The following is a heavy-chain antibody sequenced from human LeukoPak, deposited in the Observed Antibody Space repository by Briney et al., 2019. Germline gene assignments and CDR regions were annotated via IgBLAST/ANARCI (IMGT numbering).Heavy chain of an antibody. Sequence: GGSLRLSCAASGFSFGSYNMNWVRQAPGKGLERVSYISSSSTTIYYADSVMGRFTISRDNAKDSLYLQMSSLRDEDTAVYYCTRGRGGNYKGAFDIWGQGTMVTVSS. V-gene: IGHV3-48*02. J-gene: IGHJ3*02. D-gene: IGHD4-23*01. CDR1: GFSFGSYN. CDR2: ISSSSTTI. CDR3: TRGRGGNYKGAFDI.